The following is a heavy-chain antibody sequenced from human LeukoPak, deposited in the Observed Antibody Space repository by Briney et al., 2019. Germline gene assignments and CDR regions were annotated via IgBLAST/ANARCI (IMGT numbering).Heavy chain of an antibody. D-gene: IGHD3-9*01. J-gene: IGHJ3*02. CDR1: GGSISSHY. CDR3: ARDNYDVLTGETHAFDI. CDR2: IYDSGNT. Sequence: SETLSLTCTVSGGSISSHYWTWIRQARGKGLEWIGYIYDSGNTNYNPSLKSRVTIAVDTSKNQFPLKLSSVTAADTAVYYCARDNYDVLTGETHAFDIWGQGTMVTVSS. V-gene: IGHV4-59*11.